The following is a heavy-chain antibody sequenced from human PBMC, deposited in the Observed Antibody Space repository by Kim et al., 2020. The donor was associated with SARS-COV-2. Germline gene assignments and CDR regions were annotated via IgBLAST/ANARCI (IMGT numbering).Heavy chain of an antibody. CDR3: ARDSTGYFDS. CDR2: NP. J-gene: IGHJ4*02. Sequence: NPTDATDISGRVVFSSDTSVSTAYLQVSSLKAEDTAVYYCARDSTGYFDSWGQGTLVTVSS. V-gene: IGHV7-4-1*02. D-gene: IGHD2-8*02.